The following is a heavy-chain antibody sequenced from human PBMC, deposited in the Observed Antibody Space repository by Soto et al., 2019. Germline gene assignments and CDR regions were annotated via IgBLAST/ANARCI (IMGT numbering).Heavy chain of an antibody. CDR3: ARVGVLVAKDSYYYGMDV. CDR1: GGTFSSHG. V-gene: IGHV1-69*13. CDR2: IIPILGTT. J-gene: IGHJ6*02. Sequence: SVKVSCKASGGTFSSHGISWVRQAPGQGLEWMGGIIPILGTTNYAQQFQDRVTIIADESTSTAYMELSSLRSEDTAVYYCARVGVLVAKDSYYYGMDVWGPGTKVTVYS. D-gene: IGHD1-26*01.